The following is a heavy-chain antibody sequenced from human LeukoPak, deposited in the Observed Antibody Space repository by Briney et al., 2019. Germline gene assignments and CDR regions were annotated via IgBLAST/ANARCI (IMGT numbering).Heavy chain of an antibody. D-gene: IGHD6-19*01. Sequence: GGSLRLSCAASGFTFSSSWMSWVRQAPGKGLEWVANIKKNGSEKYYVDSVKGRFTISRDNAKNSVYLQMDSLRVEDTAVYYCARISTAVAGGDYWGQGTLLTVSS. CDR3: ARISTAVAGGDY. V-gene: IGHV3-7*01. CDR1: GFTFSSSW. CDR2: IKKNGSEK. J-gene: IGHJ4*02.